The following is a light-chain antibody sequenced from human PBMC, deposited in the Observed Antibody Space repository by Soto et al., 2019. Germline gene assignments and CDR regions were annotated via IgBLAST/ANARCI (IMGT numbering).Light chain of an antibody. CDR1: QSITSY. CDR3: QQSYTTPRT. Sequence: DIQMTQSPSSLSASVGDRVTITCRTSQSITSYLNWYQHKPGQAPKVLIYAASSLQSGVPSRFSGSGSGTDFTLTISSLQPEDFGTYYCQQSYTTPRTFGQGTKVEIK. CDR2: AAS. V-gene: IGKV1-39*01. J-gene: IGKJ1*01.